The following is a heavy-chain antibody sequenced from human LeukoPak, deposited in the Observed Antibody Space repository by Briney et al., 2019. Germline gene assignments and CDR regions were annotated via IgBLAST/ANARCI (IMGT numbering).Heavy chain of an antibody. Sequence: GGSLRLSCAASGFTFSSYSMNWVRQAPGKGLEWVSSISSSSSYIYYADSVKGRFTISRDNAKNSLYLQMNSLRAEDTAVYYCARDRGYSGYGGFDYWGQGTLVTVSS. CDR3: ARDRGYSGYGGFDY. J-gene: IGHJ4*02. CDR2: ISSSSSYI. D-gene: IGHD5-12*01. V-gene: IGHV3-21*01. CDR1: GFTFSSYS.